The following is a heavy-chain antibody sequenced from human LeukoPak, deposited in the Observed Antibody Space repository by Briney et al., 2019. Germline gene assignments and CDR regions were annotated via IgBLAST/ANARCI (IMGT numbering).Heavy chain of an antibody. CDR1: GFTFTNYC. J-gene: IGHJ6*04. D-gene: IGHD3-16*01. V-gene: IGHV3-23*01. CDR2: ITGSGTTT. Sequence: PGGTLRLSCAASGFTFTNYCMSWVRQAPGKGLEWVSTITGSGTTTYYADSVQGRFTISRDNSNNTLYLQMNSLRAEDTALYYCAKPIWGAFPREMDVWGKGTTVTISS. CDR3: AKPIWGAFPREMDV.